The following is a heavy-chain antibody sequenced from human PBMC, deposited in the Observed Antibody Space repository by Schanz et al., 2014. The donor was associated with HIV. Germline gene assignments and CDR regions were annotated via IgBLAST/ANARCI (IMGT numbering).Heavy chain of an antibody. CDR2: ISSSSTYI. D-gene: IGHD3-22*01. Sequence: EVQLVESGGGLVKPGGSLRLSCAAFGFTFSSYSMNWVRQAPGKGLEWVSSISSSSTYIDYADSVKGRFTISRDNANESLFLQMNSLRAEDTAVYYCARDYSSGRGWFDPWGQGTLITVSS. J-gene: IGHJ5*02. CDR1: GFTFSSYS. V-gene: IGHV3-21*01. CDR3: ARDYSSGRGWFDP.